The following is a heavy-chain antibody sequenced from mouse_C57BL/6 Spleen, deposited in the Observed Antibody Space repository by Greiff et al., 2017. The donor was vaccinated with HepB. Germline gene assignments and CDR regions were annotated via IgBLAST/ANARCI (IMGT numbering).Heavy chain of an antibody. CDR1: GYTFTSYW. V-gene: IGHV1-72*01. J-gene: IGHJ4*01. CDR3: ARKPWDRYAMDY. CDR2: IAPNSGGT. D-gene: IGHD4-1*01. Sequence: VKLQQPGAELVKPGASVKLSCKASGYTFTSYWMHWVKQRPGRGLEWIGRIAPNSGGTKYNEKFKSKATLTVDKHSSTAYMQLSSLTSEDSAVYYCARKPWDRYAMDYWGQGTSVTVSS.